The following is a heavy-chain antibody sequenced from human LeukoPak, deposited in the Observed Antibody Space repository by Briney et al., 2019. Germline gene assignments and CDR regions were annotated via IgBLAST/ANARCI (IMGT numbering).Heavy chain of an antibody. CDR3: ARVPVRGAYKVWFDP. D-gene: IGHD3-10*01. CDR2: INSDGSST. V-gene: IGHV3-74*01. Sequence: GGSLRLSCAASGFTFSSYWMHWVRQAPGKGLVWVSRINSDGSSTSYADSVKGRFTISRDNAKNSLYLQMNSLRAEDTAVYYCARVPVRGAYKVWFDPWGQGTLVTVSS. CDR1: GFTFSSYW. J-gene: IGHJ5*02.